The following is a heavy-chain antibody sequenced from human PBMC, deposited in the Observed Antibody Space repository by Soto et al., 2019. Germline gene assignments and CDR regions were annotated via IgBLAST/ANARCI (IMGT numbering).Heavy chain of an antibody. CDR2: IKEDGSEK. J-gene: IGHJ4*02. CDR3: ARDRTRNYC. CDR1: GFTFSGYW. Sequence: GGSLRLSCAASGFTFSGYWMSWVRQAPGKGLEWVANIKEDGSEKYYVDSVKGRFTISRDNVKNSLHLQMNSLRAEDTAVYYCARDRTRNYCWGQGTLVTVSS. V-gene: IGHV3-7*01. D-gene: IGHD2-2*01.